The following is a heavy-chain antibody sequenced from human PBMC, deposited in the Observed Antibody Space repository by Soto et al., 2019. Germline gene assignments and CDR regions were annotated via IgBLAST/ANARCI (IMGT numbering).Heavy chain of an antibody. J-gene: IGHJ4*02. Sequence: VQLMQSGAEVKKPGSSVKVSCKASGGTFSSHSINWVRQAPGQGLEWMGGIITLFGTSNYAQNFQGRVTITADQVTSTAYMELNSLPSDDTAVYYCAREVGYGDFSAALLDWGQGTLVTVSS. CDR3: AREVGYGDFSAALLD. V-gene: IGHV1-69*01. CDR1: GGTFSSHS. D-gene: IGHD2-21*02. CDR2: IITLFGTS.